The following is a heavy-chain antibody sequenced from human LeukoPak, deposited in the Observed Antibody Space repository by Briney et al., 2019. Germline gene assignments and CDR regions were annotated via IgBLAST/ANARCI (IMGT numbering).Heavy chain of an antibody. D-gene: IGHD1-26*01. CDR3: ARGGVGATEGGTTFDY. J-gene: IGHJ4*02. V-gene: IGHV3-30*03. CDR1: GFTFSSYG. CDR2: ISYDGSNK. Sequence: PGGSLRLSCAASGFTFSSYGMPWVRQAPGKGLEWVAVISYDGSNKYYADSVKGRFTISRDNSKNTLYLQMNSLYAEDTAVYYCARGGVGATEGGTTFDYWGQGTLVTVSS.